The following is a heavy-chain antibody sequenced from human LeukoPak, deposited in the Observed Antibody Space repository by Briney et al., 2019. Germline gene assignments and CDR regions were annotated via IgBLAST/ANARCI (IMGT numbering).Heavy chain of an antibody. V-gene: IGHV3-7*01. CDR1: GFTFSSYW. Sequence: GGSLRLSCAASGFTFSSYWMSWVRQAPGKGLEWVANIKQDGSEKYYVDSVKGRFTISRDNAKNSLYLQMNSLGAEDTAVYYCARHGRQWLVPFDYWGQGTLVTVSS. CDR2: IKQDGSEK. D-gene: IGHD6-19*01. J-gene: IGHJ4*02. CDR3: ARHGRQWLVPFDY.